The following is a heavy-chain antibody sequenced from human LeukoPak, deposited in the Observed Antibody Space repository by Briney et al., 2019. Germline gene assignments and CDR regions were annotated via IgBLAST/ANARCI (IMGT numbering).Heavy chain of an antibody. J-gene: IGHJ6*02. CDR3: ARSGWQTNYYYYGMDV. CDR1: GYTFTSYG. Sequence: GASVKVSCKASGYTFTSYGISWVRQAPGQGLEWMGWISAYNGNTNYAQKLQGRVTMTTDTSTSTAYMELRSLRSDDTAVYYCARSGWQTNYYYYGMDVWGQGTTVTVSS. D-gene: IGHD6-19*01. CDR2: ISAYNGNT. V-gene: IGHV1-18*01.